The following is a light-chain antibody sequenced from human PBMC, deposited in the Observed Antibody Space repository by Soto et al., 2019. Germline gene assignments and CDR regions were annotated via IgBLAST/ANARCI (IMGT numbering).Light chain of an antibody. Sequence: DIQMTQSPSSLSASVGDRVTITCRASQDIRNDLGWYQRKPGKAPKLLIYAASSLQSGVPSRFSGSGSGTDFTLTISSLQPEDFATYYCQQSYSTPPTFGGGTKVDIK. CDR3: QQSYSTPPT. J-gene: IGKJ4*01. CDR2: AAS. V-gene: IGKV1-39*01. CDR1: QDIRND.